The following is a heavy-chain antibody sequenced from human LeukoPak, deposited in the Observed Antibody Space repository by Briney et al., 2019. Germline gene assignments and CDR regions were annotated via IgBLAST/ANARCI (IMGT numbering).Heavy chain of an antibody. CDR3: TKDQRGYGRIVDY. J-gene: IGHJ4*02. CDR2: ISGSGSST. D-gene: IGHD3-10*01. CDR1: GFTFSYYA. V-gene: IGHV3-23*01. Sequence: GGSLRLSCAASGFTFSYYAMSWVRQAPGKGLEWVSSISGSGSSTYYADPVKGRFTISRDNSKNTLYLQMNSLRAEDTAVYYCTKDQRGYGRIVDYWGQGTLVTISS.